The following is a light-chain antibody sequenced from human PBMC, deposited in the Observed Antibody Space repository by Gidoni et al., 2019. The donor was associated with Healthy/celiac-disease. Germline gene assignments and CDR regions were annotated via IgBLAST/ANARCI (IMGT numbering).Light chain of an antibody. CDR3: QQYNSYPFMYT. CDR2: KAS. Sequence: DIQMTQSPSTLSASVGDRVTITCRASQSISSWLAWYQQKPGKAPKLLIYKASSLESGVPSRFSGSGSGTEFTLTISSLQPDDFATYYCQQYNSYPFMYTFXQXTKLEIK. V-gene: IGKV1-5*03. J-gene: IGKJ2*01. CDR1: QSISSW.